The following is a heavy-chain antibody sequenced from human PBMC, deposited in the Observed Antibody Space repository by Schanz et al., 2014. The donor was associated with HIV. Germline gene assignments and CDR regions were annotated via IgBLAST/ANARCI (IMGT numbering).Heavy chain of an antibody. CDR1: GFNFNNYA. CDR2: ISESGGRT. CDR3: AKPEYDSRGNSQSHFDY. V-gene: IGHV3-23*04. Sequence: VQLVESGGGLVKPGGSLRLSCAASGFNFNNYAMTWVRQAPGKGLEWVSSISESGGRTYYADSVNGRFTISRDNSKNTLYLQMTTLRIDDTAVYYCAKPEYDSRGNSQSHFDYWGQGTLVTVSS. D-gene: IGHD3-22*01. J-gene: IGHJ4*02.